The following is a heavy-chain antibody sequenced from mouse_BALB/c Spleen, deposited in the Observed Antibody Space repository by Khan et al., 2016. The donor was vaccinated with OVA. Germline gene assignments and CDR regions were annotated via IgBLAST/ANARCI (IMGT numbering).Heavy chain of an antibody. CDR1: GYTFTNHG. CDR3: ERREWSYYVMEY. Sequence: QIQLVQSGPEMNKPGETVKISCKASGYTFTNHGMNWVRQAPGKGLKWMGWINTNSGEPIYAEEFKGRFDFSLDTSATTAYLKINNLKNEDTATYFCERREWSYYVMEYWGQGTSLTVSS. CDR2: INTNSGEP. V-gene: IGHV9-3*02. D-gene: IGHD1-1*02. J-gene: IGHJ4*01.